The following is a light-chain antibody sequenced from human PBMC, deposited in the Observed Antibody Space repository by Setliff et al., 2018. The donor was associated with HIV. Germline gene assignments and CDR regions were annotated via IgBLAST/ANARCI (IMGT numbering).Light chain of an antibody. CDR1: SSDVGTYNF. Sequence: QSVLTQPASVSGSPGQSITISCTGTSSDVGTYNFVSWYQQHPGKAPKLIIFEGTKRLSGVSNRFSGSNSGNTASLTISGLQTDDEAQYYCSSYKSRGVFGGGTKVTV. CDR2: EGT. V-gene: IGLV2-14*02. J-gene: IGLJ3*02. CDR3: SSYKSRGV.